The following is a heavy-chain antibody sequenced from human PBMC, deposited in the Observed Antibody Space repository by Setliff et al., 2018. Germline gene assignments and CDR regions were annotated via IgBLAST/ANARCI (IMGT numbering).Heavy chain of an antibody. J-gene: IGHJ6*03. Sequence: PGESLKISCKPSGYSFDDYWIAWVRQMPGKGLEWMGMTQPRDRDVRYSPSFGGQVTISADRSTGTAYLQWSRLKASDTAIYYCARHMTWYNWNDFRDYYYLDVWGKGTAVTV. CDR3: ARHMTWYNWNDFRDYYYLDV. CDR1: GYSFDDYW. D-gene: IGHD1-1*01. V-gene: IGHV5-51*01. CDR2: TQPRDRDV.